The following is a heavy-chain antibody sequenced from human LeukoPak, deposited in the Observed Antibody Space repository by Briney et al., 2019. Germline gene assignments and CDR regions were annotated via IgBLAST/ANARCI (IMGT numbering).Heavy chain of an antibody. CDR3: ARMSYYYGSSGSELDY. CDR1: GFTFSDHY. D-gene: IGHD3-22*01. CDR2: TRNKANSYTT. J-gene: IGHJ4*02. Sequence: GGSLRLSCAASGFTFSDHYMDWVRQAPGKGLEWVGRTRNKANSYTTEYAASVKGRFTISRDDSKNSLYLQMNSLKTEDTAVYYCARMSYYYGSSGSELDYWGQGTLVTVSS. V-gene: IGHV3-72*01.